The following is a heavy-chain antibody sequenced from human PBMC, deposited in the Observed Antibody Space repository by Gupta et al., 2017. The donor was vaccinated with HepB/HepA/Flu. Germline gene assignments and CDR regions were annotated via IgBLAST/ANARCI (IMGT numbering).Heavy chain of an antibody. Sequence: QITLKESGPTLVKPTQTLTLTCTFSGLSPSTSGVGVGWIRQPPGKALEWLALIYWDDDKRYSPSLKSRLTITKDTSKNQVVLTMTNMDPVDTATYYCAHLSQIWFGELLLYNWFDPWGQGTLVTVSS. J-gene: IGHJ5*02. D-gene: IGHD3-10*01. V-gene: IGHV2-5*02. CDR2: IYWDDDK. CDR3: AHLSQIWFGELLLYNWFDP. CDR1: GLSPSTSGVG.